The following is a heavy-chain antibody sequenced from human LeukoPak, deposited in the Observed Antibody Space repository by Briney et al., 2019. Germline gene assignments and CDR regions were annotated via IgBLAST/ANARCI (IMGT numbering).Heavy chain of an antibody. J-gene: IGHJ4*02. V-gene: IGHV1-69*05. CDR3: ARSHVSATTPLDY. CDR1: GGTFSSYA. D-gene: IGHD5-12*01. CDR2: IIPIFGTA. Sequence: ASVKVSCKASGGTFSSYAISWVRQAPGQGLEWIGGIIPIFGTANYAQKFQGRVTITTDESTSTAYMELSSLRSEDTAVYYCARSHVSATTPLDYWGQGTLVTVSS.